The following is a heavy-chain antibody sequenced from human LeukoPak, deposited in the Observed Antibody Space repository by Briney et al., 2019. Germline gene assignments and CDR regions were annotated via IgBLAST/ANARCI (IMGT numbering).Heavy chain of an antibody. Sequence: PGGSLRLSCAASGFTFSSYGMHWVRQAPGKGLEWVTVIWYDGSNKYYADSVKGRFTISRDNSKNTLYLQMNSLKTEDTAVYYCAAAEGPYDPTYWGQGIPVTVSS. V-gene: IGHV3-33*01. CDR3: AAAEGPYDPTY. CDR2: IWYDGSNK. CDR1: GFTFSSYG. J-gene: IGHJ4*02. D-gene: IGHD6-13*01.